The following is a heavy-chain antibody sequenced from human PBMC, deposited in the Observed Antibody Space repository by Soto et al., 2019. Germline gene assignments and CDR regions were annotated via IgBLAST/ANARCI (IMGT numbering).Heavy chain of an antibody. CDR1: GFTFSNAW. D-gene: IGHD3-3*01. CDR2: IKSKTDGGTT. CDR3: TTVSIFGVVRYYYYYMDV. Sequence: GGSLRLSCAASGFTFSNAWMSWVRQAPGKGLEWVGRIKSKTDGGTTDYAAPVKGRFTISRDDSKNTLYLQMNSLKTEDTSVYYCTTVSIFGVVRYYYYYMDVWGKGTTVTVSS. V-gene: IGHV3-15*01. J-gene: IGHJ6*03.